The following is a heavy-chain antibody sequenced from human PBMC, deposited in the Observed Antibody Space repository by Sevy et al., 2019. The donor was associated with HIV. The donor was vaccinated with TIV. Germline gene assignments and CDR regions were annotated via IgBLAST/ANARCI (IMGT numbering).Heavy chain of an antibody. CDR3: ARGRDTVMVGGGFDF. CDR1: RFTFRNYT. V-gene: IGHV3-21*06. J-gene: IGHJ3*01. CDR2: ISISHTFM. Sequence: GGSLRLSCVITRFTFRNYTMNWVRQAPGKGLEWVASISISHTFMYYADSVKGRFTISRDDAKNLLFLQMNSLRAEDTAVYYCARGRDTVMVGGGFDFWGQGTRVTVSS. D-gene: IGHD5-18*01.